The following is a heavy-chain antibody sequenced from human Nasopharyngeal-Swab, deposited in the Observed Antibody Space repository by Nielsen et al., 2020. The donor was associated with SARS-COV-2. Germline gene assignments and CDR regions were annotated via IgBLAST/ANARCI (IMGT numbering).Heavy chain of an antibody. CDR1: GFTVSANY. V-gene: IGHV3-53*01. J-gene: IGHJ4*02. CDR2: IYSEGST. Sequence: GESLKISCAASGFTVSANYVTWVRQAPGKGLDWVSIIYSEGSTYYADSVRGRFTISRDDSKNTVFLQMSSLIPGDTAVYYCARAIIGASINYFDLWGQGTPVTVSS. CDR3: ARAIIGASINYFDL. D-gene: IGHD4/OR15-4a*01.